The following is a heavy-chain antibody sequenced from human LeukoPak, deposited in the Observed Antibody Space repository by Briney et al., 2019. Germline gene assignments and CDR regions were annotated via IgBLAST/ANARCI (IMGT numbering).Heavy chain of an antibody. D-gene: IGHD5-12*01. J-gene: IGHJ5*01. V-gene: IGHV3-48*03. CDR2: LSSSGDSI. CDR1: GFTFSNYV. Sequence: GGSLRLSCAASGFTFSNYVMKWVRQAPGKGLEWVSYLSSSGDSIYYTDSVRGRFTISRDNAKNSLYLQMNGLRAEDTAVYYCAKDDNWLRFESWGQGTLVTVSS. CDR3: AKDDNWLRFES.